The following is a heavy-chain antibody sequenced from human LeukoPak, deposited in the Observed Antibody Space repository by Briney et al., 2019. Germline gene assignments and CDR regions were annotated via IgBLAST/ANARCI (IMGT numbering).Heavy chain of an antibody. D-gene: IGHD3-3*01. CDR1: GGSFSGYY. CDR2: INHSGST. V-gene: IGHV4-34*01. J-gene: IGHJ3*02. Sequence: SETLSLTCAVYGGSFSGYYWSWIRQPPGKGLEWIGEINHSGSTNYNPSLKSRVTISVDTSKNQFSLKLSSVTAADTAVYYCARLTPYYDFWSGYYHDAFDIWGQGTIVTVS. CDR3: ARLTPYYDFWSGYYHDAFDI.